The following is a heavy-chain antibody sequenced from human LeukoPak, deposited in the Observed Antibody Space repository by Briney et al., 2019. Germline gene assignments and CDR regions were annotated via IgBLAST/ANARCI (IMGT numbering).Heavy chain of an antibody. J-gene: IGHJ6*02. Sequence: GASVKVSCKASGYTFTGYYMHWVRQAPGQGLEWMGWINPNSGGTNYAQKFQGWVTMTRDTSISTAYMELSRLRSDDTAVYYCARGKVAGFSYYYGMDVWGQGTTVTVSS. V-gene: IGHV1-2*04. CDR1: GYTFTGYY. CDR2: INPNSGGT. D-gene: IGHD1-1*01. CDR3: ARGKVAGFSYYYGMDV.